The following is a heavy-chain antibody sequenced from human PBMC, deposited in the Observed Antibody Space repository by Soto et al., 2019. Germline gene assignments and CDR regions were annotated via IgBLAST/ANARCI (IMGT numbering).Heavy chain of an antibody. D-gene: IGHD5-12*01. CDR1: GGSISSSNW. CDR2: IYHSGST. J-gene: IGHJ5*02. V-gene: IGHV4-4*02. CDR3: AREGVVATTNGWFDP. Sequence: SETLSLTCAVSGGSISSSNWWSWVRQPPGKGLEWIGEIYHSGSTNYNPSLKSRVTISVDKSKNQFSLKLSSVTAADTAVYYCAREGVVATTNGWFDPWGQGTLVTVSS.